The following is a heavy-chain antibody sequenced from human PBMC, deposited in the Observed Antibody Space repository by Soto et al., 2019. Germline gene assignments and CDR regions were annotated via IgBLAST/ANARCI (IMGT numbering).Heavy chain of an antibody. V-gene: IGHV3-53*01. J-gene: IGHJ4*02. CDR2: IYSGGST. D-gene: IGHD5-18*01. CDR3: VRDVGGYSYGFDY. CDR1: GFTVSSNY. Sequence: RRLSCAASGFTVSSNYMSWVRQAPGKGLEWVSVIYSGGSTYYADSVKGRFTISRDNPKNTLYLQMNSLRAEDTAVYYCVRDVGGYSYGFDYWGQGTLVTVSS.